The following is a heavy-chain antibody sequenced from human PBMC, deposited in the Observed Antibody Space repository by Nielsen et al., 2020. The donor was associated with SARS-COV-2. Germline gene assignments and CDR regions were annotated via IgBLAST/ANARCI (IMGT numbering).Heavy chain of an antibody. V-gene: IGHV1-69*06. CDR2: IIPIFGTA. D-gene: IGHD5-24*01. Sequence: WVRQAPGQGLEWMGGIIPIFGTASYAQKFQGRVTITADKSTSTAYMELSSLRSEDTAVYYCARVVEMATTDYWGQGTLVTVSS. J-gene: IGHJ4*02. CDR3: ARVVEMATTDY.